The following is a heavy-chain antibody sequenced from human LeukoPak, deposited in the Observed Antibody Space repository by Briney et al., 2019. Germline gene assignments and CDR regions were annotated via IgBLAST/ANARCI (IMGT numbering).Heavy chain of an antibody. D-gene: IGHD3-22*01. CDR3: ARAGSVVSYFGY. CDR2: IYDSDTT. V-gene: IGHV4-59*02. J-gene: IGHJ4*02. CDR1: GGSVSSYC. Sequence: SETLSLTCTVSGGSVSSYCWSWIRQPPGKGLEWIGHIYDSDTTNYNPSLKSRVTISLDTSKNQLSLKLNSVSAADTAVYYCARAGSVVSYFGYWGQGTLVTVSS.